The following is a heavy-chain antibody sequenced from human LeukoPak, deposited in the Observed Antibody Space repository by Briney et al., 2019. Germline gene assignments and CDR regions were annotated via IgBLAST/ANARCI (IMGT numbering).Heavy chain of an antibody. Sequence: GGSLRLSCAASGFTASSNYMTWVRQAPGKGLEWVSVIYSGSTTYYADSVKGRFTISRDNSKNMLYLQMNSLRAEDTAVYYCARGYSRGFDPWGQGTLVTVSS. CDR1: GFTASSNY. CDR2: IYSGSTT. V-gene: IGHV3-53*01. CDR3: ARGYSRGFDP. J-gene: IGHJ5*02. D-gene: IGHD4-11*01.